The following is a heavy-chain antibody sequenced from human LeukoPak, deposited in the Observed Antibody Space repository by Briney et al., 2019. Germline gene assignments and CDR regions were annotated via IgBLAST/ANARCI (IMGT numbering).Heavy chain of an antibody. CDR2: ISSSSSYI. V-gene: IGHV3-21*01. CDR1: GFTFSSYS. D-gene: IGHD4-23*01. J-gene: IGHJ4*02. Sequence: GGSLRLSCAASGFTFSSYSMNWVRQAPGKGLEWVSSISSSSSYIYYADSVKGRFTISRDNAKNSLYLQMNSLRAEDTAVYYCARFDGGNPRGAFDYWGQGTLVTVSS. CDR3: ARFDGGNPRGAFDY.